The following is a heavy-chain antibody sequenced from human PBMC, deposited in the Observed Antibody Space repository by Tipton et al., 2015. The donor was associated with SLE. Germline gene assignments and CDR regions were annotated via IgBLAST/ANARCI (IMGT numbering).Heavy chain of an antibody. Sequence: QLVQSGAEVKKPGSSVKVSCKASGGTFSSYAISWVRQAPGQGLEWMGGIIPIFGTANYAQKLQGRVTMTTDTSTSTAYMELRSLRSDDTAVYYCARDRLHGAEGAFDIWGQGTMVTVSS. CDR1: GGTFSSYA. CDR2: IIPIFGTA. CDR3: ARDRLHGAEGAFDI. D-gene: IGHD2-21*01. J-gene: IGHJ3*02. V-gene: IGHV1-69*05.